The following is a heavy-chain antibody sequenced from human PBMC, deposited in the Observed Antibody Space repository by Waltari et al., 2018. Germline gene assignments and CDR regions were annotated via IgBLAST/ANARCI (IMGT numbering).Heavy chain of an antibody. J-gene: IGHJ3*02. V-gene: IGHV4-34*01. CDR1: GGSFSGSY. Sequence: QVQLQQWGAGLLKPSETLSLTSAVSGGSFSGSYWRWIRKPQGKGLEWSGESKHSGRTNYNPSLKSRVTISVETSKNQCSMKLSSVTAADTAVYYWARGGDAFDIWGQGTMV. CDR2: SKHSGRT. CDR3: ARGGDAFDI.